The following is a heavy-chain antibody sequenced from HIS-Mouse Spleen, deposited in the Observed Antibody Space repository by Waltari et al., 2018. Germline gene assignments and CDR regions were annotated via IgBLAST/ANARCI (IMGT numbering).Heavy chain of an antibody. CDR1: GGSIRSDRHS. CDR3: ARSPYYDFWSGYSDNWFDP. CDR2: INYSGST. J-gene: IGHJ5*02. Sequence: QVQLQESGPGLVKPSQTLSLPCTFPGGSIRSDRHSWTWLRPHPGKALEWIGYINYSGSTYYNPSLKSRVTISVDTSKNQFSLKLSSVTAADTAVYYCARSPYYDFWSGYSDNWFDPWGQGTLVTVSS. D-gene: IGHD3-3*01. V-gene: IGHV4-31*03.